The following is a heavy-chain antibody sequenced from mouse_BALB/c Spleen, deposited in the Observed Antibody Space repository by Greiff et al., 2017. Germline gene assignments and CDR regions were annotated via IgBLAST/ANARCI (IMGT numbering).Heavy chain of an antibody. Sequence: QVQLKESGPELVKPGASVRISCKASGYTFTRYYIHWVKQRPGQGLEWIGWIYPGNVNTKYNEKFKGKATLTADKSSSTAYMQLSSLTSEDSAVYVCARFPLLRPYYVDYWGQGTTLTVSA. CDR3: ARFPLLRPYYVDY. D-gene: IGHD1-2*01. CDR1: GYTFTRYY. J-gene: IGHJ2*01. V-gene: IGHV1S56*01. CDR2: IYPGNVNT.